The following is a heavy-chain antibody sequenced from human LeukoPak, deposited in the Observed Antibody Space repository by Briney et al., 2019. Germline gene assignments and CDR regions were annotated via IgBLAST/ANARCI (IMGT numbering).Heavy chain of an antibody. J-gene: IGHJ4*02. CDR2: ISAYNGNT. CDR1: GYTFTNYG. V-gene: IGHV1-18*01. D-gene: IGHD2-2*01. Sequence: ASVKVSCKASGYTFTNYGISWVRQAPGQGLEWMGWISAYNGNTNYAQKLQGRVTMTTDTSTSTAYMELRSLRSDDTAVYYCARDTSSIVVVPAATLGYWGQGTLVTVSS. CDR3: ARDTSSIVVVPAATLGY.